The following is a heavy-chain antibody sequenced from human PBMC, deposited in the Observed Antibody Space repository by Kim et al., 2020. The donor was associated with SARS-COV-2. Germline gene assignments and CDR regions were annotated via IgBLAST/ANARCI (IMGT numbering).Heavy chain of an antibody. J-gene: IGHJ6*02. D-gene: IGHD4-17*01. Sequence: LKSRVTMSVDTSKNQFSLKLSSVTAADTAVYYCARDGPDYGDAIWYGMDVWGQGTTVTVSS. CDR3: ARDGPDYGDAIWYGMDV. V-gene: IGHV4-4*06.